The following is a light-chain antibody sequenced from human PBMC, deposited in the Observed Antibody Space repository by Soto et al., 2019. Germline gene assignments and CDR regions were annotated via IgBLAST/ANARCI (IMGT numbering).Light chain of an antibody. CDR3: CSYTRNITAHLL. Sequence: QSALTQPASVSGSPGQSITISCTGTSTDVGGYDFVSWYQHHPHKAPKLIIYGVTNRPSGVSNRFSGSKSGNTASLTISGLQAAQEAHYYCCSYTRNITAHLLFGGGTKVTVL. CDR2: GVT. J-gene: IGLJ2*01. CDR1: STDVGGYDF. V-gene: IGLV2-14*01.